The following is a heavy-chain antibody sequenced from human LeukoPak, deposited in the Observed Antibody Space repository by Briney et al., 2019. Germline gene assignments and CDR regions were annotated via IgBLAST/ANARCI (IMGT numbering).Heavy chain of an antibody. Sequence: GGSLRLTCAASGFAVSSTLMAWFRQAPGKGLEWVSLIYVTGETFYADSVNGRFTISRDNSKNMLYLQMNNLRPEDSAVYYCARDRAATQSWVEFDLWGQGTRVTVSS. V-gene: IGHV3-66*03. D-gene: IGHD4-11*01. CDR3: ARDRAATQSWVEFDL. CDR2: IYVTGET. CDR1: GFAVSSTL. J-gene: IGHJ5*02.